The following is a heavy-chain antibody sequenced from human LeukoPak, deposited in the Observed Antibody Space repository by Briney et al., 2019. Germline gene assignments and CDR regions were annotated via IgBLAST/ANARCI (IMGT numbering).Heavy chain of an antibody. CDR1: GGSISSDY. CDR2: IYASGIT. J-gene: IGHJ4*02. D-gene: IGHD6-25*01. Sequence: KPSETLSLTCTVSGGSISSDYWSWIRQPPGKGLEWIGWIYASGITNYNPSLKSRVTISVDTSKNQFSLKLTSVTAADTAVYYCARLCSGWPFDYWGQGTLVTVSS. V-gene: IGHV4-4*09. CDR3: ARLCSGWPFDY.